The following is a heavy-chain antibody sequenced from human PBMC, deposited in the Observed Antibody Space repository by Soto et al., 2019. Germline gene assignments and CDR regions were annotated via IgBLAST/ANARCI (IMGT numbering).Heavy chain of an antibody. D-gene: IGHD3-3*01. CDR3: ARDHNYDFWSGYYGHDAFDI. V-gene: IGHV3-21*01. CDR1: GFTFSSYS. CDR2: ISGSSDYI. Sequence: GGSLRLSCAASGFTFSSYSMNWVRQAPGKGLEWVSSISGSSDYIYYADSVKGRFTISRDNAKNSLYLQMNSLRAEDTAVYYFARDHNYDFWSGYYGHDAFDIWGQGTKVTVSS. J-gene: IGHJ3*02.